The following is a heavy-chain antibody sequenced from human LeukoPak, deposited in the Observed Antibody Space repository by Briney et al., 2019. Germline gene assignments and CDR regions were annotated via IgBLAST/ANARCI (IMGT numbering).Heavy chain of an antibody. CDR2: IYYSGST. CDR1: GGSISSGDYY. CDR3: ARDLYYYDSSGYRYYYYGMDV. D-gene: IGHD3-22*01. J-gene: IGHJ6*02. V-gene: IGHV4-30-4*01. Sequence: PSETLSLTCTVSGGSISSGDYYWSWIRQPPGKGLEWIGYIYYSGSTYYNPSLKSRVTISVDTSKNQFSLKLSSVTAADTAVYYCARDLYYYDSSGYRYYYYGMDVWGQGTTVTVSS.